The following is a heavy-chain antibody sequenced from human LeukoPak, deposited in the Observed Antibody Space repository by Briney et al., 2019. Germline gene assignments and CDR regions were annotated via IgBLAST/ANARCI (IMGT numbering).Heavy chain of an antibody. Sequence: SETLSLTCTVSGGSIKSHYWSWIRQTPGKGLEWIGCIYESGSTYHNPSLKSRVTISVDMSKNQFSLKVSSVTAADTAVYYCARGGSSWSYAMDVWGQGTTVTVSS. CDR3: ARGGSSWSYAMDV. J-gene: IGHJ6*02. CDR1: GGSIKSHY. D-gene: IGHD6-13*01. CDR2: IYESGST. V-gene: IGHV4-59*11.